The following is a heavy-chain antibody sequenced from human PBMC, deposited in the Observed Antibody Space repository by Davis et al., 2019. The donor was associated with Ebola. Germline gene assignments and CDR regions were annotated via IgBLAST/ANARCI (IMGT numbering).Heavy chain of an antibody. V-gene: IGHV3-74*01. CDR2: INSDGSST. D-gene: IGHD2-15*01. J-gene: IGHJ5*02. CDR1: GFTFNIFD. Sequence: GESLKISCAASGFTFNIFDMHWVRQAPGKGLVWVSRINSDGSSTSYADSVKGRFTISRDNAKNTLYVQMNSLRAEDTAVYYCARGNRYCSGDTCANWLDPWGQGTLVTVSS. CDR3: ARGNRYCSGDTCANWLDP.